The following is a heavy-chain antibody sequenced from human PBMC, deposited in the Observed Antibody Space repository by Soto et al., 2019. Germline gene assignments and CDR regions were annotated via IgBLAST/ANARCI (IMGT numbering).Heavy chain of an antibody. CDR1: GFSFTNSA. CDR2: ISGSGGST. CDR3: ANDFGTFLSRSRSTGFAC. V-gene: IGHV3-23*01. D-gene: IGHD3-3*01. Sequence: LSSEASGFSFTNSAMRCLRPAPGRGIKWVSAISGSGGSTYYADSVKGRFTISRDNSKNTLYLQMNSLRAEDTAVYYCANDFGTFLSRSRSTGFACWGQLTT. J-gene: IGHJ6*01.